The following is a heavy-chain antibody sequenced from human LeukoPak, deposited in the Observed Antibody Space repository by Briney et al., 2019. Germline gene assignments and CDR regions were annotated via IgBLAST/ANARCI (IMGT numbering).Heavy chain of an antibody. CDR3: AKDQLVRGVNSHAFDI. Sequence: PGGSLRLSCAASGFTFSSYAMSWVRQAPGKGLEWVSAISGSGGSTYYADSVKGRFTISRDNSKNTLYLQMNSLRAEDTAVYYCAKDQLVRGVNSHAFDIWGQGTMVTVSS. D-gene: IGHD3-10*01. CDR1: GFTFSSYA. J-gene: IGHJ3*02. V-gene: IGHV3-23*01. CDR2: ISGSGGST.